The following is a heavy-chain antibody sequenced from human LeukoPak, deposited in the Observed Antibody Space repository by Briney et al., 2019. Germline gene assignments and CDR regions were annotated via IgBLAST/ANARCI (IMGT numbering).Heavy chain of an antibody. CDR3: AREVRGSGLQGHGWFDP. CDR1: GGSFSGSY. CDR2: INHSGST. Sequence: SETLSLTCAVYGGSFSGSYWSWIRQPPGKGLEWIGEINHSGSTNYNPSLKSRVTISVDTSKNQFSLKLSSVTAADTAVYYCAREVRGSGLQGHGWFDPWGQGTLVTVSS. V-gene: IGHV4-34*01. D-gene: IGHD3-10*01. J-gene: IGHJ5*02.